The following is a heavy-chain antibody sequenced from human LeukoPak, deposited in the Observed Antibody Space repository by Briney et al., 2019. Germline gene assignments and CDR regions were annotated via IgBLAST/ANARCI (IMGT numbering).Heavy chain of an antibody. D-gene: IGHD3-10*01. V-gene: IGHV1-24*01. CDR1: GYTLTELS. CDR2: FDPEDGET. CDR3: ATAIPHMVRGVQYYYYYYMDV. J-gene: IGHJ6*03. Sequence: ASVKVSCNVSGYTLTELSMHWVRQAPGKGLEWMGGFDPEDGETIYAQKFQGRVTMTEDTSTDTAYMELSSLRSEDTAVYYCATAIPHMVRGVQYYYYYYMDVWGKGTTVTISS.